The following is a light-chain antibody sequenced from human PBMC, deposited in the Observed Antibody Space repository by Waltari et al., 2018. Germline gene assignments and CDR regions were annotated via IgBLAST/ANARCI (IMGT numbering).Light chain of an antibody. Sequence: DIVMTQTPLSLPVSPGEPASISCRSSQSLLRSNGNTYLFWYLQKPGQSPQLLIYFVSNRASGVPDRFSGSGSGTDCTLKISRVEAGDVGVYYCMQGMQLPYSFGQGTKVEIK. CDR1: QSLLRSNGNTY. CDR3: MQGMQLPYS. V-gene: IGKV2D-29*02. CDR2: FVS. J-gene: IGKJ2*03.